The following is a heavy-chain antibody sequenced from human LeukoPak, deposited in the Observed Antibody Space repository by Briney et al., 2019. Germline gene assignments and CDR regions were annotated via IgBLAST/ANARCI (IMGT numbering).Heavy chain of an antibody. J-gene: IGHJ3*02. Sequence: GGSLRLSCAASGFTFSTYTMNWVRQAPGKGLEWVSFINSRSSTIYYADSVKGRFTISRDNAKNSLYLQMNSLRAEDTAVYYCTSHTGTGDAFRPFHIWGQGTMVTVSS. V-gene: IGHV3-48*04. CDR2: INSRSSTI. CDR3: TSHTGTGDAFRPFHI. CDR1: GFTFSTYT. D-gene: IGHD2-21*02.